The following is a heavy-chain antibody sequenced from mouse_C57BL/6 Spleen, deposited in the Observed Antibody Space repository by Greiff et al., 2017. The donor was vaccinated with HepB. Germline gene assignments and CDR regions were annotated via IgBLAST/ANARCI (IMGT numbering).Heavy chain of an antibody. CDR1: GYSITSGYY. CDR3: ARDRTSAMDY. V-gene: IGHV3-6*01. Sequence: EVQLKESGPGLVKPSQSLSLTCSVTGYSITSGYYWNWIRQFPGNKLEWMGYISYDGSNNYNPSLKNRISITRDTSKNQFFLKLNSVTTEDTATYYCARDRTSAMDYWGQGTSVTVSS. CDR2: ISYDGSN. J-gene: IGHJ4*01.